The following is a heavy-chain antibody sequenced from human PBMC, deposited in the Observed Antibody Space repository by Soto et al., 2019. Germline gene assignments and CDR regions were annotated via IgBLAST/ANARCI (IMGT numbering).Heavy chain of an antibody. J-gene: IGHJ3*02. D-gene: IGHD1-26*01. CDR1: GFTFRSYG. V-gene: IGHV3-30*18. CDR2: ISYDGSNK. CDR3: AKGGVGSTSYAFDI. Sequence: QVQLVESGGGVVQPGRSLRLSCAASGFTFRSYGMHWVRQAPGKGLEWVAVISYDGSNKYYADSVKGRFTISRDNSKNTLYLQLNSLRAEDTAVYYCAKGGVGSTSYAFDIWGQGTMVTVSS.